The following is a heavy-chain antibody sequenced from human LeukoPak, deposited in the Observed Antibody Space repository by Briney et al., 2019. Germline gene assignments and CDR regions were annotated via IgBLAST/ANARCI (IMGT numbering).Heavy chain of an antibody. J-gene: IGHJ5*02. CDR1: SGSISSSSYY. CDR2: IYYSGSI. CDR3: ARRARTYGDSCFDP. V-gene: IGHV4-39*01. D-gene: IGHD4-17*01. Sequence: SETLSLTCTVCSGSISSSSYYWGWIRQPPGKGLEWIGSIYYSGSIYYNPSLKSRVTISVDTSKNQFSLKLSSVTAADTAVYYCARRARTYGDSCFDPWGQGTLVTASS.